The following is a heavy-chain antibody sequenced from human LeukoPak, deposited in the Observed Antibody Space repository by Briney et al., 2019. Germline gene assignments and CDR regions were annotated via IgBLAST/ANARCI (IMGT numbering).Heavy chain of an antibody. D-gene: IGHD3-22*01. Sequence: GGSLRLSCAASGFTFSTYWMHWVRQAPGKGLVWVSRIKSDGGTNYADSVKGRFTISRDNAKKTVSLQMNSLRPEDTGVYYCARAPSEIGGYYPEYFRHWGQGTMVTVSS. J-gene: IGHJ1*01. V-gene: IGHV3-74*01. CDR3: ARAPSEIGGYYPEYFRH. CDR2: IKSDGGT. CDR1: GFTFSTYW.